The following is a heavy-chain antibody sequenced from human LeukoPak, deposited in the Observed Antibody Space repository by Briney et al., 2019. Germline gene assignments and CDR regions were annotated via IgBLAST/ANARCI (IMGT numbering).Heavy chain of an antibody. J-gene: IGHJ3*02. Sequence: SETLSLTCTVSGGSISSYYWNWIRQPPGKGLEWIGYIYYSGSTNYNPSLKSRVTISVDTSKNQFSLKLSSVTAADTAVYYCATSMHGYCSGGSCYGAFDIWGRGTMVTVSS. V-gene: IGHV4-59*01. CDR2: IYYSGST. D-gene: IGHD2-15*01. CDR3: ATSMHGYCSGGSCYGAFDI. CDR1: GGSISSYY.